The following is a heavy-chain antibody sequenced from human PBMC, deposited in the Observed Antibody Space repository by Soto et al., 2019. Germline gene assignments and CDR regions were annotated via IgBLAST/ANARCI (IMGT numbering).Heavy chain of an antibody. CDR2: IIPIFGTA. CDR3: ARDGGRHSGGIDY. Sequence: QVQLVQSGAEVKKPGSSVKVSCNASGGTFSSYSINWVRQAPGQGLEWMGEIIPIFGTANYAQKFQGRVTITADESTSTAYIELSSLISEDTAVYYCARDGGRHSGGIDYWGQGTLVTVSS. CDR1: GGTFSSYS. V-gene: IGHV1-69*01. D-gene: IGHD1-26*01. J-gene: IGHJ4*02.